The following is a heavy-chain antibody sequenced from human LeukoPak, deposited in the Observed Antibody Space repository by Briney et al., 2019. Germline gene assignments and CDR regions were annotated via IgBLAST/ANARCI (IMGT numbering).Heavy chain of an antibody. V-gene: IGHV3-74*01. Sequence: QPGGSLRLSCAASGFTVSTYWMHWVRHGPGKGLVWVSRLLSDASRTTYANSVKGRFTISGDNAKNTLYLQMNSLREEDTAVYYCARVGDYGSGFDYWGQGTLVTVSS. D-gene: IGHD3-10*01. J-gene: IGHJ4*02. CDR1: GFTVSTYW. CDR3: ARVGDYGSGFDY. CDR2: LLSDASRT.